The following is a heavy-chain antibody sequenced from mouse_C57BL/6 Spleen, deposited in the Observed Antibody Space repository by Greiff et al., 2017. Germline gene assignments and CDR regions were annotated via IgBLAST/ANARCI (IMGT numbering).Heavy chain of an antibody. J-gene: IGHJ4*01. V-gene: IGHV1-52*01. CDR3: ARGGTTVVATGDYYAMDY. CDR2: IDPSDSET. CDR1: GYTFTSYW. Sequence: QVQLQQPGAELVRPGSSVKLSCKASGYTFTSYWMHWVKQRPIQGLEWIGNIDPSDSETHYNQKFKDKATLTVDNSSSTAYMQLSSLTSEDSAVYYCARGGTTVVATGDYYAMDYWGQGTSVTVSS. D-gene: IGHD1-1*01.